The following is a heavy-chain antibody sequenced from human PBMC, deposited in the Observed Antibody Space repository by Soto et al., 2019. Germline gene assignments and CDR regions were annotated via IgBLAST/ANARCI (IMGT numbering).Heavy chain of an antibody. CDR2: IWYDGSNK. D-gene: IGHD3-9*01. J-gene: IGHJ4*02. CDR3: AREGFAGPGDW. CDR1: GFTFSSYG. V-gene: IGHV3-33*01. Sequence: QVQLVESGGGVVQPGRSLRLSCAASGFTFSSYGMHWVRQAPGKGLEWVAVIWYDGSNKYYADSVKGRFTISRDNSKNTLYLEMNSLRGEDTAVYYCAREGFAGPGDWWGQGTLVTVSS.